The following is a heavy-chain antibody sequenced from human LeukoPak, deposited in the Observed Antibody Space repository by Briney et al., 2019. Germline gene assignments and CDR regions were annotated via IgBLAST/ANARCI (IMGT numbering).Heavy chain of an antibody. Sequence: GRSLRLSCAASGFTFSSYGMHWVRQAPGKGLEWVAFLRYDGTNKYYADSVKGRFTISRDNSKNTLYLQMNSLRAEDTAVYYCARQGLVWGGSGYTFDYWGQRTLVTVSS. V-gene: IGHV3-30*02. CDR3: ARQGLVWGGSGYTFDY. CDR2: LRYDGTNK. D-gene: IGHD3-16*01. J-gene: IGHJ4*02. CDR1: GFTFSSYG.